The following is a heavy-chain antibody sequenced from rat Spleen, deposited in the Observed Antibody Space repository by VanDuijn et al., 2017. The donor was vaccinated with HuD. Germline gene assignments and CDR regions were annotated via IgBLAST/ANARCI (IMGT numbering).Heavy chain of an antibody. Sequence: QVQLKESGPGLVQPSQTLSLTCAVSGFSLSSYHVSWVRQPPGKGLEWMGVIWGDGSTAYNSALKSRLSISRDTSKSQIFLKMTSQKTEDTATYYCARADTDYVMDAWGQGASVTVSS. D-gene: IGHD2-1*01. CDR3: ARADTDYVMDA. V-gene: IGHV2-32*01. CDR2: IWGDGST. CDR1: GFSLSSYH. J-gene: IGHJ4*01.